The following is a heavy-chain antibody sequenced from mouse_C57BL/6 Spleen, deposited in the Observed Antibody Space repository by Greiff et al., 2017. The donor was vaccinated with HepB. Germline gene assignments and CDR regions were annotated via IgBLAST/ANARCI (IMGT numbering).Heavy chain of an antibody. Sequence: QVQLKQPGAELVKPGASVKMSCKASGYTFTSYWITWVKQRPGQGLEWIGDIYPGSGSTNYNEKFKSKATLTVDTSSSTAYMQLSSLTSEDSAVYYCARRDLYYGSSYAMDYWGQGTSVTVSS. CDR2: IYPGSGST. J-gene: IGHJ4*01. D-gene: IGHD1-1*01. CDR3: ARRDLYYGSSYAMDY. V-gene: IGHV1-55*01. CDR1: GYTFTSYW.